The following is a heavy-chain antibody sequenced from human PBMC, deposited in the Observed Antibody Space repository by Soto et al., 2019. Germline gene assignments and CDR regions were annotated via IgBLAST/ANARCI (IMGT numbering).Heavy chain of an antibody. J-gene: IGHJ5*02. D-gene: IGHD3-16*01. CDR1: GYTFTSYY. V-gene: IGHV1-46*01. CDR2: INPSGGST. CDR3: AKDFGGLYNWFDP. Sequence: ASVKVSCKASGYTFTSYYMHWVRQAPGQGLGWMGIINPSGGSTSYAQKFQGRVTMTRDTSTSTVYMELSSLTSEDTAVYYCAKDFGGLYNWFDPWGQATLVTVSS.